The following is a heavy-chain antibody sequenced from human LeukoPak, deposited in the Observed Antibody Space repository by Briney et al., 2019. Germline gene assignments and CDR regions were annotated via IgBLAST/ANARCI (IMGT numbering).Heavy chain of an antibody. J-gene: IGHJ5*02. Sequence: SETLSLTCTVSGGSISSYYWSWIWQPPGKGLEWIGYIYYSGSTNYNPSLKSRVTISVDTSKNQFSLKLSSVTAADTAVYYCARVPSGYCSSTSCFHNLFDPWGQGTLVTVSS. CDR3: ARVPSGYCSSTSCFHNLFDP. CDR1: GGSISSYY. D-gene: IGHD2-2*03. CDR2: IYYSGST. V-gene: IGHV4-59*01.